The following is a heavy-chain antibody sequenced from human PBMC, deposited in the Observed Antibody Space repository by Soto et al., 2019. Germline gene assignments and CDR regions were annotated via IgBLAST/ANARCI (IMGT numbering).Heavy chain of an antibody. Sequence: GGSLRLSCAASGFTFSSYAMSWVRQAPGKGLEWVSAISGSGGSTYYADSVKGRFTISRDNSKNTLYLQMNSLRAEDTAVYYCAKDGRDMVRGVIIRRSFDYWGQGTLVTVSP. CDR3: AKDGRDMVRGVIIRRSFDY. V-gene: IGHV3-23*01. CDR2: ISGSGGST. CDR1: GFTFSSYA. D-gene: IGHD3-10*01. J-gene: IGHJ4*02.